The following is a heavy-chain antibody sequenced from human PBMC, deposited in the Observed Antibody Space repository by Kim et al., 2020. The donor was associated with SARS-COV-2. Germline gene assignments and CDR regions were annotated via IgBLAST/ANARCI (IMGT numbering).Heavy chain of an antibody. J-gene: IGHJ6*03. Sequence: GESLKISCKGSGYSFTSYWIGWVRQMPGKGLEWMGIIYPGDSDTRYSPSFQGQVTISADKSISTAYLQWSSLKASDTAMYYCGGRSTSSNLDYYYYMDVWGKGTTVTVSS. V-gene: IGHV5-51*01. CDR3: GGRSTSSNLDYYYYMDV. D-gene: IGHD2-2*01. CDR2: IYPGDSDT. CDR1: GYSFTSYW.